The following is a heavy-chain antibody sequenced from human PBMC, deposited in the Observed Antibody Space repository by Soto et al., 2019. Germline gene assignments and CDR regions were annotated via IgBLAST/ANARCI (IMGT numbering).Heavy chain of an antibody. Sequence: QVQLQQWGAGLLKPSETLSLTCAVYGGTFSGYSWTWIRQPPGTGLEWIGEINHSGSTNYNPSLKSRVTISVDTSKNQFSLTLTSVSAADTAVYYCARDKITGLFDYWDQGTLVTVSS. J-gene: IGHJ4*02. CDR1: GGTFSGYS. CDR2: INHSGST. CDR3: ARDKITGLFDY. V-gene: IGHV4-34*01. D-gene: IGHD2-8*02.